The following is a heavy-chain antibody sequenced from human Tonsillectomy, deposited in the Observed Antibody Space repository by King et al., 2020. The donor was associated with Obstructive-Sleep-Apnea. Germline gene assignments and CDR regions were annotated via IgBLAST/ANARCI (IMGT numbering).Heavy chain of an antibody. CDR2: IRSSTRTI. CDR3: ATGGPDAFDF. CDR1: GITFSSYS. D-gene: IGHD3-16*01. J-gene: IGHJ3*01. Sequence: VQLVESGGGLVQPGGSLRLSCAASGITFSSYSMNWVRQAPRKGLEWVSYIRSSTRTIYYADAVKGRFTITRDNAKNSLYLQMNSLRAEDTAVYYCATGGPDAFDFWGRGTMVTVSS. V-gene: IGHV3-48*04.